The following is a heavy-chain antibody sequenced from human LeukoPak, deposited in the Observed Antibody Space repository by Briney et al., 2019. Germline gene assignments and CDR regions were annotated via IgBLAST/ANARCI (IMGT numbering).Heavy chain of an antibody. CDR3: AKDPESRRTFDY. V-gene: IGHV3-23*01. Sequence: GGSLRLSCAASGFTFSSYAMHWVRQAPGKGLEWVSAISGSGGSTYYADSVKGRFTISRDNSKNTLYLQMNSLRAEDTAVYYCAKDPESRRTFDYWGQGTLVTVSS. J-gene: IGHJ4*02. D-gene: IGHD1-14*01. CDR1: GFTFSSYA. CDR2: ISGSGGST.